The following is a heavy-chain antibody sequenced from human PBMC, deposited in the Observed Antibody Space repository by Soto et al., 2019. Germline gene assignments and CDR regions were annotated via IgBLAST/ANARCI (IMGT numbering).Heavy chain of an antibody. CDR1: GGSISSYY. V-gene: IGHV4-59*01. CDR3: ASLLTIISPHGLFDP. Sequence: PSETLSLTCTVSGGSISSYYWSWIRQPPGKGLEWIGYIYYSGSTNYNPSLKSRVTISVDTSKNQFSLKLSSVTAADTAVYYCASLLTIISPHGLFDPWGQGTLVT. CDR2: IYYSGST. J-gene: IGHJ5*02. D-gene: IGHD3-10*01.